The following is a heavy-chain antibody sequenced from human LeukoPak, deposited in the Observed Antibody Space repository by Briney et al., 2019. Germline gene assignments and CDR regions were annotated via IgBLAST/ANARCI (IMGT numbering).Heavy chain of an antibody. J-gene: IGHJ3*02. CDR2: INHSGST. CDR3: ARLGRRGRRFDI. Sequence: SETLSLTCAVYGGSFSGYYWSWIRQPPGKGLEWIGEINHSGSTNYNPSLKSRVTISVDTSKNQFSLKLSSVTAADTAVYYCARLGRRGRRFDIWGQGTMVTVSS. D-gene: IGHD1-26*01. V-gene: IGHV4-34*01. CDR1: GGSFSGYY.